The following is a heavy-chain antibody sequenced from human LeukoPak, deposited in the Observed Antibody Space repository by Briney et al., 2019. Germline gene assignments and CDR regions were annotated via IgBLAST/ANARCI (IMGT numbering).Heavy chain of an antibody. CDR2: IKQDGSEK. CDR3: ARAGGTYYGIAFDI. V-gene: IGHV3-7*01. D-gene: IGHD1-26*01. J-gene: IGHJ3*02. Sequence: GGSLRLSCAASGFSFSNYWMSWVRQAPGEGLEWVANIKQDGSEKYYVDSVKGRFTTSRDNAKNSLYLQMNSLRAEDTAVYYCARAGGTYYGIAFDIWGQGTMVTVSS. CDR1: GFSFSNYW.